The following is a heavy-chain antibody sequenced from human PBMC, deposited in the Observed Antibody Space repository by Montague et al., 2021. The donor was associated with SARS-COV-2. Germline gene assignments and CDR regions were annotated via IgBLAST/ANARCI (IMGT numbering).Heavy chain of an antibody. J-gene: IGHJ6*02. CDR2: XXWDDDK. D-gene: IGHD3-9*01. CDR1: GFSLSTSGMC. Sequence: PALVKPTQTPTLTCTFSGFSLSTSGMCVSWIRQPPGKALEWLALXXWDDDKYYSTSLKTRLTISKDTSKNQVVLTMTNMDPVDTATYYCARMVTIFSLGGYYYYYGMDVWGQGTTVTVSS. CDR3: ARMVTIFSLGGYYYYYGMDV. V-gene: IGHV2-70*01.